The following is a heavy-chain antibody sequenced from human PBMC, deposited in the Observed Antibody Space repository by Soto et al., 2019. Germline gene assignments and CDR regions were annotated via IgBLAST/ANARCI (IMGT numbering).Heavy chain of an antibody. D-gene: IGHD6-13*01. CDR2: ISYEGSSK. CDR3: AKVIAVAGDPFYYYGLDV. CDR1: GFTFRTSG. Sequence: QVQLVESGGGVVQPGRSLRLSCAASGFTFRTSGMHWVRQAPGKGLEWVGFISYEGSSKYYADSVKGRFTIARDNSKNKLYLQMSSLRGEDTAVYYGAKVIAVAGDPFYYYGLDVWGPGNMVTVS. V-gene: IGHV3-30*18. J-gene: IGHJ6*02.